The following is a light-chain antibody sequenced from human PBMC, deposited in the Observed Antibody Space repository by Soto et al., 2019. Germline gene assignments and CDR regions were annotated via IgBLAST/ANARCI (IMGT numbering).Light chain of an antibody. CDR2: AAS. CDR1: QSVADNY. Sequence: EIVLTQSPGTLSLSPGERATLSCRASQSVADNYLAWYQQRPGQPPRLLIYAASRRATGIPDTFSGSGSGTDFTLTITRLEPEDFALYYCQQYGSSGTFGQGTKVEIK. V-gene: IGKV3-20*01. J-gene: IGKJ1*01. CDR3: QQYGSSGT.